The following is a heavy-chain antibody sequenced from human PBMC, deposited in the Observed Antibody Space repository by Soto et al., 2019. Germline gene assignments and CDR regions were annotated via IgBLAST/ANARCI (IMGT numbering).Heavy chain of an antibody. CDR3: GRGHSSSSDGMDV. J-gene: IGHJ6*02. V-gene: IGHV3-74*01. CDR1: GFTFSSYW. Sequence: GGSLSLSCAASGFTFSSYWMHWVRQAPGKGLVWVSRINSDGSSTSYADSVKGRFTISRDNAKNTLYLQMNSLRAEETAVYYCGRGHSSSSDGMDVWGQGTTVTVSS. D-gene: IGHD6-13*01. CDR2: INSDGSST.